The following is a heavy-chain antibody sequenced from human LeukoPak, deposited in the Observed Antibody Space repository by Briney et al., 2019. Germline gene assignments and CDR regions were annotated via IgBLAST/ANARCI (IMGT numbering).Heavy chain of an antibody. CDR3: ARLRNDYGDYVLDY. Sequence: GGSLRLSCAASGFTFSVYSMNRVRQAPGKGLEWVSSISSSSSSINYADSVKGRFTISRDNAKNSLYLQMNSLRAEDTAVYYCARLRNDYGDYVLDYWGQGTLVTVSS. D-gene: IGHD4-17*01. CDR2: ISSSSSSI. CDR1: GFTFSVYS. J-gene: IGHJ4*02. V-gene: IGHV3-21*01.